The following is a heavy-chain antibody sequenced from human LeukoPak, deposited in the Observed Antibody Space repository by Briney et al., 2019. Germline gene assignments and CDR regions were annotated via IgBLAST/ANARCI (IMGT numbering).Heavy chain of an antibody. Sequence: SQTLSLTCTVSGGSISSGDYYWSWIRQPPGKGLEWIGYIYYIGNTFYNPSLKSRVTISVDKSKNQFSLKLSSVTAADTAVYYCARPSYDSGSHFDYWGQGTLVTVSS. CDR3: ARPSYDSGSHFDY. J-gene: IGHJ4*02. V-gene: IGHV4-30-4*01. CDR2: IYYIGNT. CDR1: GGSISSGDYY. D-gene: IGHD3-10*01.